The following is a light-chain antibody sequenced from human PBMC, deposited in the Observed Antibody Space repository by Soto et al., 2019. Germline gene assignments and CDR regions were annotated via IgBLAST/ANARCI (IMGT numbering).Light chain of an antibody. Sequence: INLTQSPSSLSASVGGTVTITCRASQSISSYLDWYQQKPGKAPKLLIYDASSLQSGVPSRFSGSGSGTDFTLTISSLQPEDFATYYCQQSYSTPRTFGQGTKVDIK. V-gene: IGKV1-39*01. CDR1: QSISSY. CDR3: QQSYSTPRT. CDR2: DAS. J-gene: IGKJ1*01.